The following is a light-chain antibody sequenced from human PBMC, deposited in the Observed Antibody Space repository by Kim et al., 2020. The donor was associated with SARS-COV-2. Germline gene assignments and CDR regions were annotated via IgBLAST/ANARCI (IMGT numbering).Light chain of an antibody. V-gene: IGLV3-1*01. CDR1: DKY. CDR2: QDT. Sequence: DKYACWYQQKPGQSPVLVIYQDTKRPSGIPERYSGSNSGNTATLTISGTQAMDEADYYCQARDSSTAWVFGGGTQLTVL. J-gene: IGLJ3*02. CDR3: QARDSSTAWV.